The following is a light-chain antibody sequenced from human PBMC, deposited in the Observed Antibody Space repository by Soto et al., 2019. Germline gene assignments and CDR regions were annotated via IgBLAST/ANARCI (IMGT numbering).Light chain of an antibody. CDR1: SSDVGGYNY. CDR2: EVN. V-gene: IGLV2-14*01. Sequence: QSALTQPASVSGSPGQSITISCTGTSSDVGGYNYVSWYQQHPDKAPKLMIYEVNNRPSGVSNRFSGSKSGNTASLTISGLQAEDEADYYCSSYTSSDTRGFGTGTKLTVL. CDR3: SSYTSSDTRG. J-gene: IGLJ1*01.